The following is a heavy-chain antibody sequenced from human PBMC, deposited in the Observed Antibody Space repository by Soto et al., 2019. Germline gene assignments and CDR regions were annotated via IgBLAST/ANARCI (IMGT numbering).Heavy chain of an antibody. J-gene: IGHJ6*02. CDR3: ARHEPDDFNYYYGMDV. CDR2: INSDGSST. D-gene: IGHD2-21*02. CDR1: GFTFSSYW. V-gene: IGHV3-74*01. Sequence: GGSLRLSCAASGFTFSSYWMHWVRQAPGKGLVWVSRINSDGSSTSYADSVKGRFTISRDNAKNTLYLQMNSLRAEDTAVYYCARHEPDDFNYYYGMDVWGQGTTVTVSS.